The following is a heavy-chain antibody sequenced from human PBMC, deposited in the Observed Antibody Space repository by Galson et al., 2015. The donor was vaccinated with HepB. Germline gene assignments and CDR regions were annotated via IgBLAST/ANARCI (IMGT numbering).Heavy chain of an antibody. J-gene: IGHJ4*02. V-gene: IGHV1-24*01. D-gene: IGHD4-17*01. CDR3: ATAGPGQQHDYGDFVVVY. CDR2: FDPEDGET. Sequence: SVKVSCKVSGYTLTELSMHWVRQAPGKGLEWMGGFDPEDGETIYAQKFQGRVTMTEDTSTDTAYMELSSLRSEDTAVYYCATAGPGQQHDYGDFVVVYWGQGTLVTVSS. CDR1: GYTLTELS.